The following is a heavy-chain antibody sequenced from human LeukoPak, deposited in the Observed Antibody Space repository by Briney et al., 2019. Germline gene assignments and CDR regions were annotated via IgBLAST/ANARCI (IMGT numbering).Heavy chain of an antibody. J-gene: IGHJ5*02. D-gene: IGHD4-17*01. CDR3: AREASSGDDVFDP. Sequence: PGGSLRLSCAPPGFTFISYWMHWVRQAPGKGLVWVSRINSDGSSTSYADSVKGRFTISRDNAKNTLYLQMNSLRAEDTAVYYCAREASSGDDVFDPWGQGTLVTVSS. V-gene: IGHV3-74*01. CDR2: INSDGSST. CDR1: GFTFISYW.